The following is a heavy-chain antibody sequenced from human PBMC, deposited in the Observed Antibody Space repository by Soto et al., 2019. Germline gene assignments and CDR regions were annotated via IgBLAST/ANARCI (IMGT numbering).Heavy chain of an antibody. J-gene: IGHJ2*01. D-gene: IGHD1-26*01. Sequence: QLQLRESGPGLVKPSETLSLTCTVSGGSISGGVGGLYYWSWIRQPPGKGLEWIGYIYDSGSTYYNPSLKGPVTISVATSKNQFALRLSSVTAADTAVYYCAREVIPLTTDWYFDLWGRGTLVTVSS. CDR1: GGSISGGVGGLYY. CDR2: IYDSGST. V-gene: IGHV4-30-4*01. CDR3: AREVIPLTTDWYFDL.